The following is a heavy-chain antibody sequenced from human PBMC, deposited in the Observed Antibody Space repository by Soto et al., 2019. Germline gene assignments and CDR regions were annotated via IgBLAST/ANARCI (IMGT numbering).Heavy chain of an antibody. CDR3: ASSSAPSYYYYYYGMDV. Sequence: PGESLKISCKGSGYSFPSYWIGWVRQMPGKGLEWMGIIYPGDSDTRYSPSFQGQVTISADKSISTAYLQWSSLKASDTAMYYCASSSAPSYYYYYYGMDVWGQGTTVTVSS. CDR1: GYSFPSYW. D-gene: IGHD6-6*01. V-gene: IGHV5-51*01. CDR2: IYPGDSDT. J-gene: IGHJ6*02.